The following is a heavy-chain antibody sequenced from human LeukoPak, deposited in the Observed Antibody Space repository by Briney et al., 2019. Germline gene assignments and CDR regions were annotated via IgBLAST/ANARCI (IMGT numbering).Heavy chain of an antibody. Sequence: SETLSLTCAVYGESFSGYFWNWIRQPPGKGLEWIGEINDSGSTNYNPSLKSRLTMSVDTSKNQFSLKLNSVTAADTVVYYCARGSRFWLGNFFRQPLFFDYWGQGNLATVSS. J-gene: IGHJ4*02. CDR3: ARGSRFWLGNFFRQPLFFDY. CDR2: INDSGST. CDR1: GESFSGYF. V-gene: IGHV4-34*01. D-gene: IGHD6-19*01.